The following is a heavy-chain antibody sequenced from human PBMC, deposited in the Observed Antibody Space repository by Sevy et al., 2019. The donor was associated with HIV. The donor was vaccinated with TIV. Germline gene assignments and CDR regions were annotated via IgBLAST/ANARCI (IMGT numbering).Heavy chain of an antibody. J-gene: IGHJ3*02. CDR2: LNYDGSYT. D-gene: IGHD3-16*01. CDR3: ERSKVGVGDALDI. CDR1: GFTFSSHW. Sequence: GGSLRLSCAASGFTFSSHWMQWVRQAPGKGLVWVSRLNYDGSYTNYADSVKGRFTISRDNAKSTLYLQMNSLRAEDTALYYCERSKVGVGDALDIWGQGTMVTVSS. V-gene: IGHV3-74*01.